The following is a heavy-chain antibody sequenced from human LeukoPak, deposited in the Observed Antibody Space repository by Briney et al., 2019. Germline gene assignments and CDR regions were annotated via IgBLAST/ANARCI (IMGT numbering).Heavy chain of an antibody. J-gene: IGHJ4*02. CDR1: GGTFSSYA. Sequence: ASVKVSCKASGGTFSSYAISWVRQAPGQGLEWMGGIIPIFGTANYAQKFQGRVTITADKSTSTAYMELSSLRSEDTAVYFCARGVAVPDDYFDYWGQGTLVTVSS. CDR2: IIPIFGTA. CDR3: ARGVAVPDDYFDY. D-gene: IGHD6-19*01. V-gene: IGHV1-69*06.